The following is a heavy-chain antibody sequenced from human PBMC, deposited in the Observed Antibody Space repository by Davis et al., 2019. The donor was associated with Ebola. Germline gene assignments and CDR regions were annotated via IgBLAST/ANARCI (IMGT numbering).Heavy chain of an antibody. J-gene: IGHJ6*02. V-gene: IGHV2-5*02. CDR2: IYWDDDK. Sequence: SGPTLVKPPQTLTLTCTFSGFSLSTSGVGVGWIRQPPGKALEWLALIYWDDDKRYSPSLKSRLTITKDTSKNQVVLTMTNMDPVDTATYYCAHAKRITMVQGVISGMDVWGQGTTVTVSS. CDR3: AHAKRITMVQGVISGMDV. D-gene: IGHD3-10*01. CDR1: GFSLSTSGVG.